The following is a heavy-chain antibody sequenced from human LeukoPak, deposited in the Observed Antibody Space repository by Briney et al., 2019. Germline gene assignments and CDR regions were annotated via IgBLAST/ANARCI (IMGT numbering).Heavy chain of an antibody. D-gene: IGHD6-13*01. CDR2: INPNSGGT. CDR1: GYTFTGYY. CDR3: AREGPGTGKYLDY. J-gene: IGHJ4*02. Sequence: ASVKVSCKASGYTFTGYYMHWVRQAPGQGLEWMGWINPNSGGTNYAQKFQGRVTMTRDTSTSTVYMELSSLRSEDTAVYYCAREGPGTGKYLDYWGQGTLVTVSS. V-gene: IGHV1-2*02.